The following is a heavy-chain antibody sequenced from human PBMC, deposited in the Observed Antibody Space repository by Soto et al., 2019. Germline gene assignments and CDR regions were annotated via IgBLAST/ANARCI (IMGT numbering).Heavy chain of an antibody. J-gene: IGHJ6*02. D-gene: IGHD6-19*01. Sequence: SVKVSCKASGGTFSSYAISWVRQAPGQGLEWMGGIIPIFGTANYAQKFQGRVTITADESTSTAYMELSSLRSEDTAVYYCARGAIAVAGGYYGMDVWGQGTTVTVSS. V-gene: IGHV1-69*13. CDR1: GGTFSSYA. CDR3: ARGAIAVAGGYYGMDV. CDR2: IIPIFGTA.